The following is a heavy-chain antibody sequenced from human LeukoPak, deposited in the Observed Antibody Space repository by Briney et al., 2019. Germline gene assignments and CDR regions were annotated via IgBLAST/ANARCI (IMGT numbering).Heavy chain of an antibody. CDR1: GFTFSSYA. J-gene: IGHJ5*02. Sequence: GGSLRLSCAASGFTFSSYAMHWVRQAPGKGLEWVAVISYDGSNKYYADSVKGRFTISRDNSKNTLYLQMNSLRAEDTAVYYCAKGSIAARRDWFDPWGQGTLVTVSS. CDR2: ISYDGSNK. CDR3: AKGSIAARRDWFDP. D-gene: IGHD6-6*01. V-gene: IGHV3-30-3*01.